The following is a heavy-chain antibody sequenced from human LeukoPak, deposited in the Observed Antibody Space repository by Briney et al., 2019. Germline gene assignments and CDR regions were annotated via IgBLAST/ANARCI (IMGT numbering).Heavy chain of an antibody. J-gene: IGHJ4*02. CDR2: IYYSGST. CDR3: ARGLTYYDILTGYYMYYFDY. CDR1: GGSISSGDYY. Sequence: SQTLSLTCTVSGGSISSGDYYWSWIRQPPGTGLEWIGYIYYSGSTYYNPSLKSRVTISVDTSKNQFSLKLSSVTAADTAVYYCARGLTYYDILTGYYMYYFDYWGQGTLVTVSS. V-gene: IGHV4-30-4*01. D-gene: IGHD3-9*01.